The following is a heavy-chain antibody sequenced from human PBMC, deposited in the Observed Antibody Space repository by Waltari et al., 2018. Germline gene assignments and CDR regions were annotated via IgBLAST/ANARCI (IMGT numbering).Heavy chain of an antibody. V-gene: IGHV4-59*01. J-gene: IGHJ4*02. D-gene: IGHD5-18*01. CDR3: ARYQFGYSYGYVFDY. Sequence: QVQLQESGPGLVKPSETLSLTCTVSGRSISSYYWSWIRQPPGKGLEWIGYIYYSGSTNYNPSLKSRVTISVDTSKNQFSLKLSSVTAADTAVYYCARYQFGYSYGYVFDYWGQGTLVTVSS. CDR2: IYYSGST. CDR1: GRSISSYY.